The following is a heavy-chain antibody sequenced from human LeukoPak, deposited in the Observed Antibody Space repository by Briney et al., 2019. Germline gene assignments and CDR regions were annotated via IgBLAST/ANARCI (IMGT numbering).Heavy chain of an antibody. D-gene: IGHD6-19*01. CDR3: ARASAVAGTRDY. J-gene: IGHJ4*02. CDR1: GFSFSTYW. CDR2: IKPDGSDK. V-gene: IGHV3-7*01. Sequence: PGGSLRLSCAASGFSFSTYWMSWVRQAPGKGLEWVANIKPDGSDKYYVDSVKGRFTISRDNAKNSLYLQMNSLRAEDSALYHCARASAVAGTRDYWGQGTLVTVSS.